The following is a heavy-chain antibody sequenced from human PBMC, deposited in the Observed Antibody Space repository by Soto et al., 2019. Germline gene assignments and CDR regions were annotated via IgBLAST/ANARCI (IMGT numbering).Heavy chain of an antibody. V-gene: IGHV4-34*01. D-gene: IGHD3-10*01. J-gene: IGHJ5*02. CDR2: INHSGSP. CDR3: ARSCMVRGVIMGSRQVTTGFDP. Sequence: SETLSLTCGLSGSLPVGSLSTYFWTWIRQPPGKGLEWIGEINHSGSPNYSPSLRGRVTISLDTSKKQFSLNLSSVAAADTAVYYCARSCMVRGVIMGSRQVTTGFDPWGQGTLVTVSS. CDR1: GSLPVGSLSTYF.